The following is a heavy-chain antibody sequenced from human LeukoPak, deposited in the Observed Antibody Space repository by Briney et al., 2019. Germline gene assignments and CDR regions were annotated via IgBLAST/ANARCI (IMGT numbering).Heavy chain of an antibody. V-gene: IGHV4-39*01. CDR2: IYYSGST. CDR1: GGSINSSSYY. D-gene: IGHD3-10*01. J-gene: IGHJ3*02. Sequence: PSETLSLTCTVSGGSINSSSYYWGWIRQPPGKGLEWIGTIYYSGSTYYNPSLKSRVTISVDTSKHPFSLKLSSVTASDTAVYYCARRFAPSRNDAFDIWGQGTMVTVSS. CDR3: ARRFAPSRNDAFDI.